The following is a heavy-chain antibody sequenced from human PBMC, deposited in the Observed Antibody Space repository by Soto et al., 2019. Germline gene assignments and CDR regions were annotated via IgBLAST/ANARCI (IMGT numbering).Heavy chain of an antibody. D-gene: IGHD3-3*01. CDR3: ARDGRHYDFWSGPPDYYMDV. V-gene: IGHV1-18*01. Sequence: ASVKVSCKASGYTFTSYGISWVRQAPGQGLEWMGWISAYNGNTNYAQKLQGRVTMTTDTSTSTAYMELRSLRSDDTAVYYCARDGRHYDFWSGPPDYYMDVWGKGTTVTVSS. CDR1: GYTFTSYG. J-gene: IGHJ6*03. CDR2: ISAYNGNT.